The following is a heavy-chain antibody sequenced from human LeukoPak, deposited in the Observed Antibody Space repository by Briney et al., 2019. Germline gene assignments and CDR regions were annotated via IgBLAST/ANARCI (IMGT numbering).Heavy chain of an antibody. CDR2: INPSGGST. V-gene: IGHV1-46*01. D-gene: IGHD6-19*01. CDR1: GYTFTSYY. J-gene: IGHJ4*02. CDR3: ARAKKHIAVAGEFDY. Sequence: ASVKVSCKASGYTFTSYYMHWVRQAPGQGLEWMGIINPSGGSTSYAQKFQGRVTMTRDTSTSTVYMELSSLRSEDTAVCYCARAKKHIAVAGEFDYWGQGTLVTVSS.